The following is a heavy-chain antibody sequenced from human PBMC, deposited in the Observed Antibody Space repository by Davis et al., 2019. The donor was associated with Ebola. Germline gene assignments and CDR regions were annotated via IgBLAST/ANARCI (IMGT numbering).Heavy chain of an antibody. CDR1: GYTFTGYY. J-gene: IGHJ4*02. CDR3: AGDTFDH. CDR2: INPTGGDT. V-gene: IGHV1-46*01. Sequence: ASVKVSCKASGYTFTGYYMHWVRQAPGGGLEWMGIINPTGGDTRSPQKFQGRLSMTRDRSTETFYLELSSLTSEDTAVYYCAGDTFDHWGRGTLVSVSS.